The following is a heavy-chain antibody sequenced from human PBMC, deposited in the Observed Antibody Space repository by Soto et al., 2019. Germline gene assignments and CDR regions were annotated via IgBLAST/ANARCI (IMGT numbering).Heavy chain of an antibody. D-gene: IGHD2-2*01. J-gene: IGHJ6*02. CDR2: IYPGDSDT. Sequence: PGEPLKSTCKSSGYSFTSYWVGWVRQMPGKGLEWMGIIYPGDSDTRYSPSFQGQVTISADKSISTAYLQWSSLKASDTAMYYCARAELGYCSSTSCQAPYYYYGMDVWGQGTTVTVSS. CDR1: GYSFTSYW. CDR3: ARAELGYCSSTSCQAPYYYYGMDV. V-gene: IGHV5-51*01.